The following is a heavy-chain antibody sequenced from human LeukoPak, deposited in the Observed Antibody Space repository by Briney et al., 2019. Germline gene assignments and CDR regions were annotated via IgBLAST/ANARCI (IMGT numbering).Heavy chain of an antibody. D-gene: IGHD1-26*01. CDR1: GGTFSSYA. V-gene: IGHV1-69*06. CDR3: ARGIVGAQGLSEYFQH. Sequence: SVEVSCKASGGTFSSYAISWVRQAPGQGLEWMGRIIPIFGTANYAQKFQGRVTITADKSTSTAYMELSSLRSEDTAVYYCARGIVGAQGLSEYFQHWGQGTLVTVSS. J-gene: IGHJ1*01. CDR2: IIPIFGTA.